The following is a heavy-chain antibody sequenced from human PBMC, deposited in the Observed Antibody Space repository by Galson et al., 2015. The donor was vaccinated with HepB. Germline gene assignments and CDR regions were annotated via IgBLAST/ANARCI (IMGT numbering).Heavy chain of an antibody. D-gene: IGHD4-11*01. CDR1: GYTFTSYA. V-gene: IGHV1-3*01. J-gene: IGHJ4*02. Sequence: SVKVSCKASGYTFTSYAMHWVRQAPGQRLEWMGWINAGNGNTKYSQKFQGRVTITRDTSASTAYMELSSLRSEDTAVYYCARGQDYPTPFDYWGQGTLVTVSS. CDR2: INAGNGNT. CDR3: ARGQDYPTPFDY.